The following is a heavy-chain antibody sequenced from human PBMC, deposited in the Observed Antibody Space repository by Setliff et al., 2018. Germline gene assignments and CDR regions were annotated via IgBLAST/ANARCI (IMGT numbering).Heavy chain of an antibody. J-gene: IGHJ4*02. CDR3: SRLVRFCTKISCQRLLGDDD. D-gene: IGHD2-2*01. V-gene: IGHV1-18*01. Sequence: GASVKVSCKASGYIFTDYGVSWVRQAPGQGLEWVGWISPHNGXTYYAPKFQDXXXMTTDTSTSTAYLEFKSLRSDDTAIYYCSRLVRFCTKISCQRLLGDDDWGQGALVTVSS. CDR1: GYIFTDYG. CDR2: ISPHNGXT.